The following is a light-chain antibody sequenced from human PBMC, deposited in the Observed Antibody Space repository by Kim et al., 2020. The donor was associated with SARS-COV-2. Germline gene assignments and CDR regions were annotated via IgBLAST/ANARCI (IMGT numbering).Light chain of an antibody. V-gene: IGKV1-5*03. CDR1: ETISTY. CDR2: LAS. Sequence: IQMTQSPSTLSASVGDRVTITCRASETISTYLACYQHKPGKAPNLLIYLASTLESGVSSRFSGTGSGTEFTLTINSLQPDDFATYYCQQYIRFPYTFGQGTKLEI. J-gene: IGKJ2*01. CDR3: QQYIRFPYT.